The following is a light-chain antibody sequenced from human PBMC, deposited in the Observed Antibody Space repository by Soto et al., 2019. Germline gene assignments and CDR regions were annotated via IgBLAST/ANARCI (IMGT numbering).Light chain of an antibody. CDR3: AAWDDSLGGPV. V-gene: IGLV1-47*01. CDR2: RDN. J-gene: IGLJ2*01. CDR1: SSNVGRNS. Sequence: QSVLTQPPSASGTAGQRVTISCSGSSSNVGRNSVYWYQQFPRTAPKLLIQRDNQRPSGVPDRFSASKSGTSASLAISGLRSEDEVDYYCAAWDDSLGGPVFGGGTQLTVL.